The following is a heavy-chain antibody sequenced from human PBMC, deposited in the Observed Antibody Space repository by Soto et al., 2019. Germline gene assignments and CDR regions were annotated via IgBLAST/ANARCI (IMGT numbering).Heavy chain of an antibody. Sequence: RGESLKISCKGSGYSFTSYWIGWVRQMPGKGLEWMGIIYPGDSDTRYSPSFQGQVTISADKSISTAYLQWSSLKASDTAMYYCASTSIAARPIYYGMDVWGQGTTVTVSS. V-gene: IGHV5-51*01. CDR2: IYPGDSDT. D-gene: IGHD6-6*01. CDR3: ASTSIAARPIYYGMDV. J-gene: IGHJ6*02. CDR1: GYSFTSYW.